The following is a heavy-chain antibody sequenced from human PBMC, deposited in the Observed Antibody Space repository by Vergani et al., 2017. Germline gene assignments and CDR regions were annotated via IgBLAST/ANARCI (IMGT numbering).Heavy chain of an antibody. V-gene: IGHV1-2*02. CDR1: GYTFTGYY. Sequence: QVQLVQSGAEVKKPGASVKVSCKASGYTFTGYYMHWVRQAPGQGLEWMGWINPNSGGTNYAQKFQGRVTMTRETSISTAYMALSRLRSADTAVYYCARDLPSKHRPADYWGQGTLVTVSS. CDR2: INPNSGGT. CDR3: ARDLPSKHRPADY. D-gene: IGHD4-11*01. J-gene: IGHJ4*02.